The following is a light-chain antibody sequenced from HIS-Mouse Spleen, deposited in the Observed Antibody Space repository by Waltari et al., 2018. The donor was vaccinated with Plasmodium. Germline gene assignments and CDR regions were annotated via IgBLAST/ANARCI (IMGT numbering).Light chain of an antibody. CDR3: QQSYSTPQLT. Sequence: DIQMTQSPSSLSASVGDRVTITCRASQSISSYLNWYQQKPGKATKLLIYAASSLQSGVPSRFSGSGSRTDFTLTISSLQPEDFATYYCQQSYSTPQLTFGGGTKVEIK. CDR2: AAS. CDR1: QSISSY. V-gene: IGKV1-39*01. J-gene: IGKJ4*01.